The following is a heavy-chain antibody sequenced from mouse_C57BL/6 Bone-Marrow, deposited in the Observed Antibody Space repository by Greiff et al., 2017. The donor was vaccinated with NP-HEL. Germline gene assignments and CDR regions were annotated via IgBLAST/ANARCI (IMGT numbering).Heavy chain of an antibody. CDR3: TRVTGTGENYFDY. J-gene: IGHJ2*01. CDR1: GFTFSSYA. CDR2: ISSGGDYI. Sequence: EVMLVESGEGLVKPGGSLKLSCAASGFTFSSYAMSWVRQTPEKRLEWVAYISSGGDYIYYADTVKGRFTISRDNARNTLYLQMSSLKSEDTAMYYCTRVTGTGENYFDYWGQGTTLTVSS. D-gene: IGHD4-1*01. V-gene: IGHV5-9-1*02.